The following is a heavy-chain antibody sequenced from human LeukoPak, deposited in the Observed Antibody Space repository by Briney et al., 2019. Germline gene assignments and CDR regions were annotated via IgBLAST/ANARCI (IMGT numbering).Heavy chain of an antibody. D-gene: IGHD3-10*01. Sequence: GGSLRLSCAAFGFTFSSYSMNWVRQAPGKGLEWVSYISSSSSTIYYADSVKGRFTISRDNAWNSLYLQMNSLRAEDTAVYYCARGGNYYNEAFDIWGQGTMVTVSS. CDR3: ARGGNYYNEAFDI. CDR1: GFTFSSYS. J-gene: IGHJ3*02. V-gene: IGHV3-48*01. CDR2: ISSSSSTI.